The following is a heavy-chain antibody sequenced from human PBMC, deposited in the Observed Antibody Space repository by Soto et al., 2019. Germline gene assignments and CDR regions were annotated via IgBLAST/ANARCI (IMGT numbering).Heavy chain of an antibody. CDR3: ITDHRGY. CDR1: GFAFISAW. V-gene: IGHV3-15*07. CDR2: IKSKADGGAT. D-gene: IGHD2-15*01. Sequence: EVQLVESGGGLVKPGESLRLSCAVSGFAFISAWMNWVRQTPGKGLEWVGRIKSKADGGATDFAAFVKGRFTLSRDDSKTTVYLQMNNLKSEGTGIYFCITDHRGYWGRGTLVTVS. J-gene: IGHJ4*02.